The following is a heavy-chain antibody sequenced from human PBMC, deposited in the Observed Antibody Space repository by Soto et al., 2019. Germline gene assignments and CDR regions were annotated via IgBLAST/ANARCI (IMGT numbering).Heavy chain of an antibody. V-gene: IGHV1-69*01. D-gene: IGHD3-22*01. Sequence: QVQLVQSGAEVKKPGSSVKVSCMASGGTFNTFAISWVRQAPGQGLECMGGIIPMFGTANHAQKFQGRVTIVADESTSTVYMELSSLRSEDTAMYYCARGWGYDSNDYYYAYWGQGTLVIVSS. CDR2: IIPMFGTA. CDR1: GGTFNTFA. CDR3: ARGWGYDSNDYYYAY. J-gene: IGHJ4*02.